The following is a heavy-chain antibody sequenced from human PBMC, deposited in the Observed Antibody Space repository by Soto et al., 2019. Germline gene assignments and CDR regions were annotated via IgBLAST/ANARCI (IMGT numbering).Heavy chain of an antibody. J-gene: IGHJ6*02. Sequence: SVRVSCKASGDTFSSYAISWVRQTPGQGLEWMGGIIPIFGTANYAQKFQGRVTITADESTSTAYMELSSLRSEDTAVYYCARTFISYFYYYGMDVWGQGTTVTVSS. CDR2: IIPIFGTA. CDR1: GDTFSSYA. V-gene: IGHV1-69*13. CDR3: ARTFISYFYYYGMDV. D-gene: IGHD3-16*02.